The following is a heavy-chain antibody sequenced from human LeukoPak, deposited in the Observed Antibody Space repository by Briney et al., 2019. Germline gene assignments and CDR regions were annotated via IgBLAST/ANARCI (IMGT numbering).Heavy chain of an antibody. CDR3: AREGITMVRGVLSFFGY. D-gene: IGHD3-10*01. CDR1: GYTFTGYY. Sequence: ASVKVSCKASGYTFTGYYMHWVRQAPGRGLEWMGRINPNSGGTNYAQKFQGRVTMTRDTSISTAYMELSRLRSDDTAVYYCAREGITMVRGVLSFFGYWGQGTLVTVSS. V-gene: IGHV1-2*06. J-gene: IGHJ4*02. CDR2: INPNSGGT.